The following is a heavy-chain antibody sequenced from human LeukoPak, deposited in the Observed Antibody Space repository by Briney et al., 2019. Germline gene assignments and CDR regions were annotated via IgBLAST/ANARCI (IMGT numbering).Heavy chain of an antibody. CDR3: AASISPNAFDI. Sequence: PGGSLRLSCAASGFTFSSYEMNWVRQAPGKGLEWVSSISSSGSTTYYADSVKGRFTISRDNAKNSLYLQMNSLRAEDTAVYYCAASISPNAFDIWGQGTMVTVSS. CDR1: GFTFSSYE. D-gene: IGHD2-21*01. V-gene: IGHV3-48*03. J-gene: IGHJ3*02. CDR2: ISSSGSTT.